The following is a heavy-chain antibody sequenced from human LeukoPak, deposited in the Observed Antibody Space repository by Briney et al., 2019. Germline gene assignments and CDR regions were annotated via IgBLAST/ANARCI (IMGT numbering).Heavy chain of an antibody. CDR2: ISAYNGNT. CDR1: GYTFTSYG. D-gene: IGHD3-16*01. Sequence: ASVKVSCKASGYTFTSYGISWVRQAPGQGLEWMGWISAYNGNTNYAQKLQGRVTMTTDTSTSTAYMELRSLRSDDTAAYYCARDMIPFGSNWFDPWGQGTLVTVSS. CDR3: ARDMIPFGSNWFDP. V-gene: IGHV1-18*01. J-gene: IGHJ5*02.